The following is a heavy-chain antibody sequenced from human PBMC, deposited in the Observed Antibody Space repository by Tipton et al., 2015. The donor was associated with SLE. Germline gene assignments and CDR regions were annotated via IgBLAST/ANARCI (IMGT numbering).Heavy chain of an antibody. CDR2: IYSGGST. CDR1: GFTVSSNY. D-gene: IGHD6-13*01. Sequence: VQLVQSGGGLVQPGGSLRLSCAASGFTVSSNYMSWVRQAPGKGLEWVSVIYSGGSTYYADSVKGRFTISRDNSKNTLYLQMNSLRAEDTAVYYCARVTQQPAVGAFDIWGQGTMVTVSS. J-gene: IGHJ3*02. CDR3: ARVTQQPAVGAFDI. V-gene: IGHV3-66*02.